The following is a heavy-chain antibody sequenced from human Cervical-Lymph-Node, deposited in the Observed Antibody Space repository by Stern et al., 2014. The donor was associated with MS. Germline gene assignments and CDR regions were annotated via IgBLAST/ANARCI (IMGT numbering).Heavy chain of an antibody. CDR3: ARERGNTYGFDY. D-gene: IGHD4-23*01. CDR2: IVPVFDKS. J-gene: IGHJ4*02. CDR1: GVTINTYA. Sequence: VQLVESGAEVRKPGSSVKVSCRASGVTINTYAVSWVRQAPGQGLERMGAIVPVFDKSKNAQRFQERVTITADESTSTVYMELSGLTSEDTAVYYCARERGNTYGFDYWGQGTLVTVSS. V-gene: IGHV1-69*01.